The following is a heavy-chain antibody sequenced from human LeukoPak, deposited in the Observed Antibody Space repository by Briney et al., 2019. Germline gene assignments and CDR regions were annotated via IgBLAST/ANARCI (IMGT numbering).Heavy chain of an antibody. J-gene: IGHJ4*02. D-gene: IGHD3-10*01. CDR2: INPNSGGT. CDR1: GYTFTGYY. CDR3: ARVPHMVRGDWSFDY. V-gene: IGHV1-2*02. Sequence: ASVKVSCKASGYTFTGYYMHWVRQAPGQGLEWMGWINPNSGGTNYAQKFQGRVTMTRDTSISTAYMELSGLRSDDTAVYYCARVPHMVRGDWSFDYWGQGTLVTVSS.